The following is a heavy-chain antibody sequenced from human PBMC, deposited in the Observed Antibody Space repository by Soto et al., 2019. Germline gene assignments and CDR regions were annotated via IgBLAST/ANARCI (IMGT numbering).Heavy chain of an antibody. D-gene: IGHD6-13*01. J-gene: IGHJ4*02. CDR1: GGSISSYY. CDR2: ISGSGGST. V-gene: IGHV3-23*01. CDR3: AKENGYSSSWFEFDY. Sequence: PSETLSLTCTVSGGSISSYYWSWVRQAPGKGLEWVSAISGSGGSTYYADSVKGRFTISRDNSKNTLYLQMNSLRAEDTAVYYCAKENGYSSSWFEFDYWGQGTLVTVSS.